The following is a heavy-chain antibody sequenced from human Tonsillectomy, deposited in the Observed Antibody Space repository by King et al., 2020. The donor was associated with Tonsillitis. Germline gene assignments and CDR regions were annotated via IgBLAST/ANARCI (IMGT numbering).Heavy chain of an antibody. V-gene: IGHV4-39*01. Sequence: QLQESGPGLVKPSETLSLTCTVSGGSISSSSYYCGWIRQPPGKGLEWIGGIYFSGSTYYNPSPNSRVTISVDTSKTLFSLKLSSVTAADTAVYYFARVKAYYDILTGSGPYINWFDPWGQGTLVTVSS. CDR3: ARVKAYYDILTGSGPYINWFDP. D-gene: IGHD3-9*01. CDR1: GGSISSSSYY. CDR2: IYFSGST. J-gene: IGHJ5*02.